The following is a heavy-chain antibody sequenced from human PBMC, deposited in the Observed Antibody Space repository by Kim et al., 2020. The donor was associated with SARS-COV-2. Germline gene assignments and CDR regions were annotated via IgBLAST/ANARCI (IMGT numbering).Heavy chain of an antibody. CDR2: IYYSGST. CDR1: GGSISSYY. V-gene: IGHV4-59*01. CDR3: ARSGYYSTYFDY. J-gene: IGHJ4*02. D-gene: IGHD3-22*01. Sequence: SETLSLTCTVSGGSISSYYWSWIRQPPGKGLEWIGYIYYSGSTNYNPSLKSRVTISVDTSKNQFSLKLSSVTAADTAVYYCARSGYYSTYFDYWGQGTLATVSA.